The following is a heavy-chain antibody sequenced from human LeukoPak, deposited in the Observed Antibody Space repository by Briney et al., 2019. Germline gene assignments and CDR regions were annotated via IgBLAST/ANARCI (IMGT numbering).Heavy chain of an antibody. CDR1: GGSISSGIYY. Sequence: SETLSLTCTVSGGSISSGIYYWSWIRQPAGKGLEWIGRIYTSGSTNYNPSLKSRVTMSVDTSKNQFSLKLSSVTAADTAVYYCARDRLILDAFDIWGQGTMVTVSS. CDR2: IYTSGST. CDR3: ARDRLILDAFDI. V-gene: IGHV4-61*02. J-gene: IGHJ3*02.